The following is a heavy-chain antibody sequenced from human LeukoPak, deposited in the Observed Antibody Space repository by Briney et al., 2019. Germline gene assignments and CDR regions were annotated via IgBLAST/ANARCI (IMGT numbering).Heavy chain of an antibody. CDR1: GYTFTGYY. D-gene: IGHD5-18*01. CDR3: ARKWVTAMKFDP. J-gene: IGHJ5*02. CDR2: INPNSGGT. V-gene: IGHV1-2*02. Sequence: APVKVSCKASGYTFTGYYMHWVRQAPGQGLEWMGWINPNSGGTNYAQKFQGRVTMTRDTSISTAYMELSRLRSDDTAVYYCARKWVTAMKFDPWGQGTLVTVSS.